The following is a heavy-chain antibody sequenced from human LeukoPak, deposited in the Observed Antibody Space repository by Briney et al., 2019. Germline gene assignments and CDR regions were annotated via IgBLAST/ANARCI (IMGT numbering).Heavy chain of an antibody. CDR1: GFTFNNYW. CDR2: IKQDGSEK. V-gene: IGHV3-7*01. Sequence: GGSLRLSCAASGFTFNNYWMNWVRQAPGKGLEWVATIKQDGSEKYYVDSVKGRFTISRDSAKNSLYLQMNSLRAEDTAVYYCARTVALDYWGQGTLVTVSS. CDR3: ARTVALDY. D-gene: IGHD4-23*01. J-gene: IGHJ4*02.